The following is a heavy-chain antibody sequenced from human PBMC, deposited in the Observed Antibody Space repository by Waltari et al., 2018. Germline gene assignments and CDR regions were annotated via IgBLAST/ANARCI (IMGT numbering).Heavy chain of an antibody. V-gene: IGHV4-39*01. D-gene: IGHD4-17*01. CDR2: MQYRGST. Sequence: QLQLQESGPGLVKPSATLSLTCPVSGGSISTNYNWGWSRQPRGKGLEWMGNMQYRGSTFYNPSLKSRVTISLDTSKNQFSLRLSSVGAADTAVYFCGRIAFGDEGGYFQHWGQGTLVTVSS. CDR3: GRIAFGDEGGYFQH. CDR1: GGSISTNYN. J-gene: IGHJ1*01.